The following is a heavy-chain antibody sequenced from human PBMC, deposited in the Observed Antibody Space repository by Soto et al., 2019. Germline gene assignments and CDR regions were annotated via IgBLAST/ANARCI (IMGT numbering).Heavy chain of an antibody. CDR1: GFTFGSYS. CDR3: ARDENDSSGYYRYYYYYGMDV. CDR2: ISSSSSTI. Sequence: EVQLVESGGGLVQPGGSLRLSCAASGFTFGSYSMNWVRQAPGKGLEWVSYISSSSSTIYYADSVKGRFTISRDNAKNSLYLQMNSLRDEDTAVYYCARDENDSSGYYRYYYYYGMDVWGQGTTVTVSS. D-gene: IGHD3-22*01. J-gene: IGHJ6*02. V-gene: IGHV3-48*02.